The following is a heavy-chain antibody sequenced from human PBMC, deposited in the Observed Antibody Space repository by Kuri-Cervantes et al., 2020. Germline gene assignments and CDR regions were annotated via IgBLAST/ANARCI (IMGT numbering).Heavy chain of an antibody. J-gene: IGHJ6*02. CDR1: GFTLSSYW. V-gene: IGHV3-7*01. Sequence: GGSLRLSCAASGFTLSSYWMSWVRQAPGKGLEWVANIKQDGSEKYYVDSVKGRFTISRDNAKNSLYLQMNSLRAEDTAVYYCAREVGGGWYFGYYYGMDVWGQGTTVTVSS. CDR3: AREVGGGWYFGYYYGMDV. D-gene: IGHD6-19*01. CDR2: IKQDGSEK.